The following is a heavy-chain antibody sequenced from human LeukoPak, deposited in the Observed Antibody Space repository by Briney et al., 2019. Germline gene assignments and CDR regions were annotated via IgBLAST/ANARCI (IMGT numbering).Heavy chain of an antibody. J-gene: IGHJ4*02. CDR1: GFTFSSYA. D-gene: IGHD6-13*01. Sequence: GRSLRLSCAASGFTFSSYAMHWVRQAPGKGLEWVAVISYDGSNKYYADSVKGRFTTSRDNSKNTLYLQMNSLRAEDTAVYYCARAEGYSSSHNPDYWGQGTLVTVSS. CDR3: ARAEGYSSSHNPDY. CDR2: ISYDGSNK. V-gene: IGHV3-30-3*01.